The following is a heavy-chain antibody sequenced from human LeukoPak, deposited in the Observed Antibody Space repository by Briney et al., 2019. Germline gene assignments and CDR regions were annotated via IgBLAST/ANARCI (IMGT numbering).Heavy chain of an antibody. CDR1: GFTFSSDA. CDR3: AKAGVGYYGSASPIHFDY. Sequence: GGSLRLSCAASGFTFSSDAMSWVRQAPGKGLEWVSAISGSGGSTYYADSVKGRFTISRDNSKNTLYLQMNSLRAEDTAVYYCAKAGVGYYGSASPIHFDYWGQGTLVTVSS. V-gene: IGHV3-23*01. D-gene: IGHD3-10*01. CDR2: ISGSGGST. J-gene: IGHJ4*02.